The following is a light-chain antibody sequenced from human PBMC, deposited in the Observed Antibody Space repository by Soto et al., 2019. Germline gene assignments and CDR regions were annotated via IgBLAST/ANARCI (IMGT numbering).Light chain of an antibody. CDR3: QSYDSSLSGYV. V-gene: IGLV1-40*01. J-gene: IGLJ1*01. Sequence: QSVLTQPPSVSGAPGQRVTISCTGGSSSIGAGYDVHWYQQLPGTAPKLLIYANTNRPSGVPDRFSGSKSDTSASLAITGLQAEDEADYYCQSYDSSLSGYVFGTGTKLTVL. CDR1: SSSIGAGYD. CDR2: ANT.